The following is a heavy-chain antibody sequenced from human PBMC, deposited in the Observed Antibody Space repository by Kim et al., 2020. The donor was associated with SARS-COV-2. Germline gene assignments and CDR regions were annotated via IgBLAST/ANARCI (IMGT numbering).Heavy chain of an antibody. CDR3: AKGGGLRDIKPLDFDY. CDR1: GFTFSSYG. J-gene: IGHJ4*01. Sequence: GGSLRLSCAASGFTFSSYGMHWVRQAPGKGLEWVAVISYDGSNKYYADSVKGRFTISTDKSKNTLYLQMNSLRAADTAVYYCAKGGGLRDIKPLDFDY. V-gene: IGHV3-30*18. D-gene: IGHD3-16*01. CDR2: ISYDGSNK.